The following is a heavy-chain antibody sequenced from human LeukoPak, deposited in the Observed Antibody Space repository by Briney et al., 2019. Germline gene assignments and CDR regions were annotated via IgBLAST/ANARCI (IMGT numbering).Heavy chain of an antibody. V-gene: IGHV3-7*04. CDR3: AGGVIAAADNNWFDP. CDR2: IKQDGSEK. J-gene: IGHJ5*02. D-gene: IGHD6-13*01. CDR1: GFTFNSYW. Sequence: GGSLTLSCAVSGFTFNSYWMSWVRQAPGKGLEWVANIKQDGSEKDYVDSVKGRFTISREYAKNSVYLQMNTLRAEDISMYYCAGGVIAAADNNWFDPCGQGTLGTVSS.